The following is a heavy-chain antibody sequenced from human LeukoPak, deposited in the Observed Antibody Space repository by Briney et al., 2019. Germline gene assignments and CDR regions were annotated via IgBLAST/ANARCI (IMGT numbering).Heavy chain of an antibody. Sequence: GGSLRLSCAASGVTFSSYGMHWGRQAPGKGLEWVAFIRYDGSNKYYADSVKGRFTISRDNSKNTLYLQMNSLRAEDTAVYYCAKVSGYCYGGAIMDYYYYMDVWGKGTTVTISS. CDR1: GVTFSSYG. V-gene: IGHV3-30*02. CDR3: AKVSGYCYGGAIMDYYYYMDV. J-gene: IGHJ6*03. D-gene: IGHD5-18*01. CDR2: IRYDGSNK.